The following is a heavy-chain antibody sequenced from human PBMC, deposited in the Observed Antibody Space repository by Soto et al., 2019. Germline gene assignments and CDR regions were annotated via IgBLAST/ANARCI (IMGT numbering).Heavy chain of an antibody. D-gene: IGHD3-22*01. Sequence: PGGSLRLSCAASGFTFSDYYMTWIRQAPGKGLEWLSYISSSGSTIYSADSVKGRFTISRDNAKNSLFLQMNRLRAEDTAVYYCAKTYYSDSTGYYYFEDWGQGTLVTVSS. J-gene: IGHJ4*02. CDR3: AKTYYSDSTGYYYFED. CDR1: GFTFSDYY. CDR2: ISSSGSTI. V-gene: IGHV3-11*01.